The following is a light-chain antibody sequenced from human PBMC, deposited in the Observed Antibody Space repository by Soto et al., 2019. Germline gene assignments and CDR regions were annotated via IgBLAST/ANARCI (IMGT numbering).Light chain of an antibody. J-gene: IGKJ3*01. CDR2: AAS. Sequence: AIQMTQSPSSLSASVGDRVTIACRASQGIRNDLGWFQQKPGKAPKLLIYAASTLQSGVPSRFSGSGSGTDFTLTISSLQPEDYATYFCLQDYNYPITFGPGTKVDIK. CDR3: LQDYNYPIT. V-gene: IGKV1-6*01. CDR1: QGIRND.